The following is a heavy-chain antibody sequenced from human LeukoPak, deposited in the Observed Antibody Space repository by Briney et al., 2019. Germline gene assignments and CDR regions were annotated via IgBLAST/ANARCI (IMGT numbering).Heavy chain of an antibody. J-gene: IGHJ5*02. D-gene: IGHD6-13*01. CDR3: AKDRQQLINNWFDP. Sequence: GGSLRLSYAASGFTFSSYAMSWVRQAPGKGLEWVSAISGSGGSTYYADSVKGRFTISRDNSKNTLYLQMNSLRAEDTAVYYCAKDRQQLINNWFDPWGQGTLVTVSS. CDR2: ISGSGGST. V-gene: IGHV3-23*01. CDR1: GFTFSSYA.